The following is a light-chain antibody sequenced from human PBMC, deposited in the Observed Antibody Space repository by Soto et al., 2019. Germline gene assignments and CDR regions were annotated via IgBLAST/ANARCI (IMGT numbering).Light chain of an antibody. Sequence: IQMTQSPSSVSASLGDTVTITCRASQDINSRLAWFQQKPGRAPKYLIQAASILQSGFPSRFAGSGSGTDFTLTINTLQPEDFATYYCLQDYNYPITFGQGTRLEIK. CDR2: AAS. CDR1: QDINSR. J-gene: IGKJ5*01. V-gene: IGKV1-12*01. CDR3: LQDYNYPIT.